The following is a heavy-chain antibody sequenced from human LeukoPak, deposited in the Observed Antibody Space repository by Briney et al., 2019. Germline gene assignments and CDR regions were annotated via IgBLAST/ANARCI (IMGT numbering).Heavy chain of an antibody. J-gene: IGHJ4*02. Sequence: ASVKVSCKASGYAFTSYAMNWVRQAPGQGLEWMGWINTNTGNPTYAQGFTGRFVFSLDTSVSTAYLQISGLKAEDTAVYYCARTDSSGYYSIDYWGQGTLVTVSS. CDR3: ARTDSSGYYSIDY. CDR2: INTNTGNP. V-gene: IGHV7-4-1*02. CDR1: GYAFTSYA. D-gene: IGHD3-22*01.